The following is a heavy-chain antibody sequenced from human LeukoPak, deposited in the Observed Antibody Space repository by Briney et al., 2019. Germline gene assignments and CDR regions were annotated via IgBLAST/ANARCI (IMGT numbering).Heavy chain of an antibody. V-gene: IGHV4-4*09. CDR2: IYTSEPT. CDR3: ARHRSPSSLSFFDI. Sequence: SETLSLTCTVSGASISSYYWSWIRQPPGKGLEWIGYIYTSEPTNFNPALRSRVTISIDTSKNQVSLRLSSVTAADTALYYCARHRSPSSLSFFDIWGQGMLVIVSS. CDR1: GASISSYY. D-gene: IGHD2-2*01. J-gene: IGHJ4*02.